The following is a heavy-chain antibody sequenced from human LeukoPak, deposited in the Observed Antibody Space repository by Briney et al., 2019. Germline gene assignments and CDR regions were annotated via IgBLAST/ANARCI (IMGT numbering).Heavy chain of an antibody. CDR3: ARFPRDPWRFDY. CDR2: SRNKANSYTT. Sequence: GGSLRLSCAASGFTFSDHYIDWVRQAPGKGLQWVGRSRNKANSYTTEYAASVKGRFTISRDNTKDSLYLQMNSLRAEDTAVYYCARFPRDPWRFDYWGQGTLVSVSS. D-gene: IGHD5-12*01. J-gene: IGHJ4*02. CDR1: GFTFSDHY. V-gene: IGHV3-72*01.